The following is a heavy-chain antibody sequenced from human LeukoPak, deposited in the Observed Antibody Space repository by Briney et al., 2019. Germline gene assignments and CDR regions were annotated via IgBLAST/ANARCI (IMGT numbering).Heavy chain of an antibody. CDR2: ISTAGDT. CDR3: ARAHRSLGVFDF. J-gene: IGHJ4*02. Sequence: GESLRLSCAASGFTFASYDMHWVRQATGKGLEWVSAISTAGDTFYPGSVKGRFTISRDTAKSFLYLQMNSLRAGDTAVYFCARAHRSLGVFDFWGQGALVTVSS. V-gene: IGHV3-13*04. D-gene: IGHD3-10*01. CDR1: GFTFASYD.